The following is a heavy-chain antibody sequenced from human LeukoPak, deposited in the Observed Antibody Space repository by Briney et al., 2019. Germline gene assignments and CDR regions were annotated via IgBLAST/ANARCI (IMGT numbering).Heavy chain of an antibody. CDR3: ARDLMEYCSSTSCPIQH. Sequence: GASVKVSCKASGYTFNSHDINWVRQATGQGLEWMGWMNPYSGNTGYAQKFQGRVTMTRDTSINTAYLEFYSLRSEDTAVYYCARDLMEYCSSTSCPIQHWGQGTLVTVSS. CDR2: MNPYSGNT. J-gene: IGHJ1*01. V-gene: IGHV1-8*01. CDR1: GYTFNSHD. D-gene: IGHD2-2*01.